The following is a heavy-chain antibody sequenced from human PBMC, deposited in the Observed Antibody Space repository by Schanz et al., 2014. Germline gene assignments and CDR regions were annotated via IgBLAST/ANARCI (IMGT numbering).Heavy chain of an antibody. CDR1: GFTFSSYN. J-gene: IGHJ4*02. CDR2: ISPNGVTI. V-gene: IGHV3-48*01. Sequence: EVQLLESGGGLVQPGGSLRLSCAASGFTFSSYNMNWVRQAPGKGLEWVAHISPNGVTIYYADSVKGRFTISRDNSKNTVYLQMNSLRGEDTGMYYCARGDPVAGLDYWGRGTLVTVAS. CDR3: ARGDPVAGLDY.